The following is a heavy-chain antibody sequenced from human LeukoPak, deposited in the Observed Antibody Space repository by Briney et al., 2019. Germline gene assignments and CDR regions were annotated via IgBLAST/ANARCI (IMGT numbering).Heavy chain of an antibody. CDR2: INHSGST. Sequence: SETLSLTCADYGGSFSGYYWSWIRQPPGKGLEWIGEINHSGSTNYNPSLKSRVTISVDTSKNQFSLKLSSVTAADTAVYYCVNGSGYSYGYDYWGQGTLVTVSS. V-gene: IGHV4-34*01. CDR1: GGSFSGYY. J-gene: IGHJ4*02. CDR3: VNGSGYSYGYDY. D-gene: IGHD5-18*01.